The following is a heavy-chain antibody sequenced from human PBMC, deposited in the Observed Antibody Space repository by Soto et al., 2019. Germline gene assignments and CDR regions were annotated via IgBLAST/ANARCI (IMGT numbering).Heavy chain of an antibody. CDR3: AKRNVFGSFDS. CDR1: GFTFSSYW. D-gene: IGHD3-10*01. J-gene: IGHJ4*02. V-gene: IGHV3-7*03. Sequence: GSLRLSCAASGFTFSSYWMRWVRQAPGKGLEWVANIKQYGSEKYYVDSVKGRFTISRDNAKNSLYLQMHSLRVEDTALFYCAKRNVFGSFDSWGRGTLVTVAS. CDR2: IKQYGSEK.